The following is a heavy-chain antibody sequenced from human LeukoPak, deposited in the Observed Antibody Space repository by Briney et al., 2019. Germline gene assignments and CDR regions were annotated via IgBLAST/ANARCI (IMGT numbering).Heavy chain of an antibody. CDR3: ARADRGYSGYREYFDY. D-gene: IGHD5-12*01. J-gene: IGHJ4*02. CDR2: INHSGST. Sequence: PSETLSLTCAVYGGSFRGYYWSWIRQPPGKGLEWIGEINHSGSTNYNPSLKSRVTISVDTSKNQFSLKLSYVTAADTAVYYCARADRGYSGYREYFDYWGQGTLVTVSS. CDR1: GGSFRGYY. V-gene: IGHV4-34*01.